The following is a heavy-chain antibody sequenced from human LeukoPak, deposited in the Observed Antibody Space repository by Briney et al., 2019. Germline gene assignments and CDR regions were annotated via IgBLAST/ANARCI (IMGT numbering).Heavy chain of an antibody. D-gene: IGHD3-22*01. Sequence: HPGGSLRLSCAASGFTFSSYEMNWVRQAPGKGLEWVSYISSSGSTIYYADSVKGRFTISRDNAKNSLYLQMNSLRAEDTAVYYCAREEDYYDSSGYYPWGQGTLVTVSS. V-gene: IGHV3-48*03. CDR2: ISSSGSTI. J-gene: IGHJ5*02. CDR3: AREEDYYDSSGYYP. CDR1: GFTFSSYE.